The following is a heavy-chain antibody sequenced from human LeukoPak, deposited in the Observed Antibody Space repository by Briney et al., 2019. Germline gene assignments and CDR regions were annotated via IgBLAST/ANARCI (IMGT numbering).Heavy chain of an antibody. Sequence: GGSLRLSCAASGFTFSSYWMHWVRQAPGKGLEWVSVFQIGGSTYYADSVKGRFTISRDNSKNTLYLQMNSLRVEDTAVYYCARDSPSAGADYWGQGTLVTVSS. CDR1: GFTFSSYW. J-gene: IGHJ4*02. D-gene: IGHD6-19*01. V-gene: IGHV3-53*01. CDR2: FQIGGST. CDR3: ARDSPSAGADY.